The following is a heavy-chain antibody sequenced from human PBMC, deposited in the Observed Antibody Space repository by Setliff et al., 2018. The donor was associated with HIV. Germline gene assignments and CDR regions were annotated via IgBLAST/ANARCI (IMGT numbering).Heavy chain of an antibody. V-gene: IGHV4-38-2*01. CDR3: ARFMRGIIIRDYYYGMDV. J-gene: IGHJ6*02. CDR2: IYHSGNA. Sequence: PSETRSLTCAVSGYSISNGYYWGWIRQPPGKGLEWIGNIYHSGNAYFHPSLKSRVTISVDTSKNQFSLNLTSVTAADTAVYYCARFMRGIIIRDYYYGMDVWGQGTTVTVSS. CDR1: GYSISNGYY. D-gene: IGHD3-10*01.